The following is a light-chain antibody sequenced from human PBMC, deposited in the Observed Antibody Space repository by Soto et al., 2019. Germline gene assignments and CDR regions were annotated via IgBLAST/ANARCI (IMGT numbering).Light chain of an antibody. Sequence: QSALTQPRSVSGSPGQSVTISCTGTSSDVGGYNYVSWYQQHPGNAPKLMIYDVSKRPSGIPDRFSGSKSGNTASLTISGLQAEDEADYYCCSFAGSYTYVLGTGTKHTVL. V-gene: IGLV2-11*01. CDR1: SSDVGGYNY. J-gene: IGLJ1*01. CDR3: CSFAGSYTYV. CDR2: DVS.